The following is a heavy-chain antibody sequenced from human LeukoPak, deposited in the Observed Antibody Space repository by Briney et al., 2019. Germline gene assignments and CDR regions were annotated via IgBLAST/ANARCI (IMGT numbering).Heavy chain of an antibody. CDR1: GGSISSYY. V-gene: IGHV4-59*08. Sequence: SETLSLTCTVSGGSISSYYWSWIRQPPGKGLEWIGYIYYSGSTNYNPSLKSRVTISVDTSKNQFSLKLSSVTAADTAAYYCARRSVGVSDYFDYWGQGTLVTVSS. CDR2: IYYSGST. CDR3: ARRSVGVSDYFDY. D-gene: IGHD3-10*01. J-gene: IGHJ4*02.